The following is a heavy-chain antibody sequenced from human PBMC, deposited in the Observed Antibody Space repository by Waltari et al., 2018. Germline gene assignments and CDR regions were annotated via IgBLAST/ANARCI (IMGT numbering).Heavy chain of an antibody. CDR2: MNPNSGNT. V-gene: IGHV1-8*01. Sequence: QVQLVQSGAEVKKPGASVKVSCKASGYTFTSYDINWVRQATGQGLGWMGWMNPNSGNTGYAQKFQGRVTMTRNTSISTAYMELSSLRSEDTAVYYCARGPKLRFLEWSRIENWFDPWGQGTLVTVSS. J-gene: IGHJ5*02. D-gene: IGHD3-3*01. CDR1: GYTFTSYD. CDR3: ARGPKLRFLEWSRIENWFDP.